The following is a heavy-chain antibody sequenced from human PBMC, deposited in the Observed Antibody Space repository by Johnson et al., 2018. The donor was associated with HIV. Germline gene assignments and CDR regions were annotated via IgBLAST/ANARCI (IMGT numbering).Heavy chain of an antibody. CDR1: GFTFSRHP. Sequence: VQLVESGGGVVQPGESLRLSCAPSGFTFSRHPMHWVRQAPGKGLEHVATIASLGDNTYYADSVKGRFTISRDNFKNMLYLQMGSLRPDDTAVYYCARRRDTLNIWQESFDVWGQGTVVTVSS. CDR3: ARRRDTLNIWQESFDV. CDR2: IASLGDNT. V-gene: IGHV3-64*07. J-gene: IGHJ3*01. D-gene: IGHD5-18*01.